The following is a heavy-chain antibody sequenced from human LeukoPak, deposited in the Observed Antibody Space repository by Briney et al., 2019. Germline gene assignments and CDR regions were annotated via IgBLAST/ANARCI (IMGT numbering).Heavy chain of an antibody. Sequence: GGSLRLSCAASGFTFSSYAMSWVRQAPGKGLEWVSGISWNSGSIGYADSVKGRFTISRDNAKNSLYLQMNSLRAEDTALYYCAKDSSWGLQRRTFDYCGQGTLVTVSS. CDR2: ISWNSGSI. V-gene: IGHV3-9*01. J-gene: IGHJ4*02. CDR3: AKDSSWGLQRRTFDY. D-gene: IGHD2-15*01. CDR1: GFTFSSYA.